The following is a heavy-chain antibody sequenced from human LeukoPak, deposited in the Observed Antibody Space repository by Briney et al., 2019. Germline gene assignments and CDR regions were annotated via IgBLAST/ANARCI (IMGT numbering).Heavy chain of an antibody. CDR1: GGSISSYY. CDR2: IYYSGST. V-gene: IGHV4-59*01. J-gene: IGHJ1*01. D-gene: IGHD6-13*01. CDR3: ASTSIAAAGPYRAEYFQH. Sequence: PSETLSLTCTVSGGSISSYYWSWIRQPPGKGLEWIGYIYYSGSTNYNPSLKSRVTISVDTSKNQFSLKLSSVTAADTAVYYCASTSIAAAGPYRAEYFQHLGQGTLVTVSS.